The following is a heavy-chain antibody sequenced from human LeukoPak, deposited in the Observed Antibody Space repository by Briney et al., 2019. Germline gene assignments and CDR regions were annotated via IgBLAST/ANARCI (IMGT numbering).Heavy chain of an antibody. D-gene: IGHD6-13*01. CDR3: ARVGQLTPYYYYMDV. Sequence: PGGSLRLSCAASGFTFDDYGMGWVRQAPGKGLEWVSGINWNGGSTGYADSVKGRFTISRDNAKNSLYLQMNSLRAEDTALYYCARVGQLTPYYYYMDVWGKGTTVTVSS. J-gene: IGHJ6*03. CDR2: INWNGGST. CDR1: GFTFDDYG. V-gene: IGHV3-20*04.